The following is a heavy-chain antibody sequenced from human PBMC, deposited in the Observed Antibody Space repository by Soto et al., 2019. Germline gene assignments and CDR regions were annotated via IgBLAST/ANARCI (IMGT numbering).Heavy chain of an antibody. V-gene: IGHV1-2*02. J-gene: IGHJ4*02. CDR1: GYTFIGYY. D-gene: IGHD2-8*01. CDR2: LNPNSGAT. Sequence: ASVKVSCKTSGYTFIGYYIHWVRQVSGQGLEWVGWLNPNSGATTYAQNFQGRVTMARDRPITTAYMELGGLSPDDTAVYECARDMLSTIGNFDFWGQGTPVTLAS. CDR3: ARDMLSTIGNFDF.